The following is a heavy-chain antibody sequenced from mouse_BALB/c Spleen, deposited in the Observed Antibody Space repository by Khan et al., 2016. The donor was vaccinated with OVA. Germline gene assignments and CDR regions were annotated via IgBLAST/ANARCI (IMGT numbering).Heavy chain of an antibody. J-gene: IGHJ3*01. V-gene: IGHV1S135*01. CDR1: GYSFTSYY. CDR3: ASHGYVGLFTY. D-gene: IGHD2-2*01. CDR2: IDHFSGDN. Sequence: IQLVQSGPELMKPGASVKISCKASGYSFTSYYIHWVMESHGKSLEWIGYIDHFSGDNTYNQKIKGKATLTAYISSSTAYILLSNLTSEASAVYYCASHGYVGLFTYWGQGTLVTVSA.